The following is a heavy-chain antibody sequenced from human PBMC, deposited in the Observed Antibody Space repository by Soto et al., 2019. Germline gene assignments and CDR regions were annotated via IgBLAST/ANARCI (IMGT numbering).Heavy chain of an antibody. CDR2: ISSAANNI. J-gene: IGHJ6*02. CDR3: ARVEFSYGSASYRGDYYSYSMDV. CDR1: GFSFSDYE. V-gene: IGHV3-48*03. D-gene: IGHD3-10*01. Sequence: GGSLRLSCVASGFSFSDYEMSWVRQAPGKGLEWVSSISSAANNIYYADSVKGRFTISRDNSKNSLYVQMNSLRAGDTAVYYCARVEFSYGSASYRGDYYSYSMDVWGQGTTVTVSS.